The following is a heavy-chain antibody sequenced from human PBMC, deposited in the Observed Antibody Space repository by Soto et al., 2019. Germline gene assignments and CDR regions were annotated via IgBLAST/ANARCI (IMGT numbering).Heavy chain of an antibody. Sequence: SETLSLTCTVSGGSISSSSYYWGWIRQPPEKGLERIGSIYYSGSTYYNPSLKSRVTISVDTSKNQFSLKLSSVTAADTAVYYCARRLGYCSSTSCSPDNWFDPWGQGTLVTVSS. V-gene: IGHV4-39*01. D-gene: IGHD2-2*01. CDR1: GGSISSSSYY. CDR3: ARRLGYCSSTSCSPDNWFDP. CDR2: IYYSGST. J-gene: IGHJ5*02.